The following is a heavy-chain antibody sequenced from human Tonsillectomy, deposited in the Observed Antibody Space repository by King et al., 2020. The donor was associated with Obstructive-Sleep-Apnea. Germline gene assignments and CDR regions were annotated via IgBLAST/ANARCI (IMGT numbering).Heavy chain of an antibody. V-gene: IGHV3-30*18. J-gene: IGHJ4*02. CDR1: GFSFSTRD. Sequence: VQLVESGGGVVQPGTSLRLSCAASGFSFSTRDIHWVRQAPGKGLEWVALISWNERDKYYADSVKGRFTISRDNSKNTLYLEMNGLRAEDTAAYYCAKGEWSSRSIDYWGQGALVTVSP. D-gene: IGHD6-13*01. CDR3: AKGEWSSRSIDY. CDR2: ISWNERDK.